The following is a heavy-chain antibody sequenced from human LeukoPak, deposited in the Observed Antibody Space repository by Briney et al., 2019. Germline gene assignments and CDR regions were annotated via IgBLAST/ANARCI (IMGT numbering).Heavy chain of an antibody. Sequence: GASVKVSCKASGYTFTGNYMHWVRQAPGQGLEWMGWINPNSGGTNYAQKFQGRVTMTRDTSISTAYMELSRLRSDDTAVYYCARDLSSSSYGLDYWGQGTLVTVSS. V-gene: IGHV1-2*02. CDR3: ARDLSSSSYGLDY. CDR1: GYTFTGNY. CDR2: INPNSGGT. J-gene: IGHJ4*02. D-gene: IGHD6-6*01.